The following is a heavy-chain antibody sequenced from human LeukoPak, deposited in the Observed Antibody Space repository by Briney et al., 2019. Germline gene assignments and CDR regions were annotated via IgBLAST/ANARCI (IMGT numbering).Heavy chain of an antibody. V-gene: IGHV3-33*06. CDR1: GFPFSGSG. CDR3: AKDKDTPATAQPQRGYFES. Sequence: GGSLRLSCAASGFPFSGSGMHWVRQAPGKGLEWVAVVWYDGSHRYYADSVKGRFTISRDNSKNTVDLQMNSLRVEDTAVYFCAKDKDTPATAQPQRGYFESWGQGTLVTVSS. CDR2: VWYDGSHR. J-gene: IGHJ4*02. D-gene: IGHD2-21*02.